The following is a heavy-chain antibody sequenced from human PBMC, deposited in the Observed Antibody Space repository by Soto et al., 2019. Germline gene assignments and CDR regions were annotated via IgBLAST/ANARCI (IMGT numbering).Heavy chain of an antibody. CDR1: GFKFSTFS. CDR2: ISSSGETV. CDR3: ARSRGLILGADYGLDV. D-gene: IGHD5-12*01. V-gene: IGHV3-48*02. J-gene: IGHJ6*02. Sequence: QSGGSLRLSCEASGFKFSTFSVNWVRQAPGKGLEWLSYISSSGETVFYADAVKGRFITSRDNAKNSLFLQMNGLRDEDTAVYFCARSRGLILGADYGLDVWGRGTTVTVSS.